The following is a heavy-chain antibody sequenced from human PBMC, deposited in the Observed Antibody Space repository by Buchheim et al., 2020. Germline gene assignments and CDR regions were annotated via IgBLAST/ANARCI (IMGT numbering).Heavy chain of an antibody. CDR1: AFTLSSSA. CDR3: ARGSGYYFDF. CDR2: VGRGGTP. V-gene: IGHV3-23*01. Sequence: EVQLLESGGDLVQPGGSLRLSCAASAFTLSSSAMRWVRQAPGKGLEWISTVGRGGTPYYADSVKGRFTISRDNSKTPLYLQMNSLRAEDTAIYYCARGSGYYFDFWGPGTL. J-gene: IGHJ4*02.